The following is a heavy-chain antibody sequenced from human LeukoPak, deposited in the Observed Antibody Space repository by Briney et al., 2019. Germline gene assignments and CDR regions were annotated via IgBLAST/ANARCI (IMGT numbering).Heavy chain of an antibody. Sequence: GGSLRLSCAASGFTFSSYAMSWVRQAPGKGLEWVSGISGGGANTYYADSVKGRFTVSRDNSKNTLYLQINSLRAEDTAVYYCARVRGLIIPRVFDYWGQGTLVTASS. CDR2: ISGGGANT. J-gene: IGHJ4*02. CDR1: GFTFSSYA. D-gene: IGHD3-10*01. V-gene: IGHV3-23*01. CDR3: ARVRGLIIPRVFDY.